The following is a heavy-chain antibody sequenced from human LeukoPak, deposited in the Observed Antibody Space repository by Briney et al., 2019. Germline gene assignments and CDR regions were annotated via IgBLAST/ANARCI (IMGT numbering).Heavy chain of an antibody. J-gene: IGHJ4*02. D-gene: IGHD3-3*01. CDR2: ISSSSSYI. CDR1: GFTFSSYS. V-gene: IGHV3-21*01. Sequence: GGSLRLSCAASGFTFSSYSMNWVRQAPGKGLEWVSSISSSSSYIYYADSVKGRFTISRDNAKNSLYLQMNSLRAEDTAVYYCARGLHPDYDFWSGYYTFDYWGQGTLVTVSS. CDR3: ARGLHPDYDFWSGYYTFDY.